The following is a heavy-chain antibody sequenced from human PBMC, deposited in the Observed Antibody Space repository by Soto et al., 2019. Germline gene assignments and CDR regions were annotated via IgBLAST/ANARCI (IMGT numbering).Heavy chain of an antibody. Sequence: GGSLRLSCAASGFTFSSYAMSWVRQAPGKGLEWVSAISGSGGSTYYADPVKGRFTISRDNSKNTLYLQMNSLRAEDTAVYYCAKVWSGFPRYFDYWGQGTLVTVSS. V-gene: IGHV3-23*01. CDR2: ISGSGGST. CDR3: AKVWSGFPRYFDY. CDR1: GFTFSSYA. D-gene: IGHD2-8*02. J-gene: IGHJ4*02.